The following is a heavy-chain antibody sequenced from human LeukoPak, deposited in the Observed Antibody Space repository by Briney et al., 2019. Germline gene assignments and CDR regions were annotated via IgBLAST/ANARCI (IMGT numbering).Heavy chain of an antibody. Sequence: PGGSLRLSCAASGFTFSNAYMNWVRQAPGKGLEWVGFIRTKAYGGTTEYAASVKGRFTISRDDSESIAYLQMNSLKSEDTAVYYCTRGSDTIFGVSRDGFDSWGQGTLVTVSS. CDR3: TRGSDTIFGVSRDGFDS. V-gene: IGHV3-22*01. D-gene: IGHD3-3*01. CDR2: IRTKAYGGTT. CDR1: GFTFSNAY. J-gene: IGHJ4*02.